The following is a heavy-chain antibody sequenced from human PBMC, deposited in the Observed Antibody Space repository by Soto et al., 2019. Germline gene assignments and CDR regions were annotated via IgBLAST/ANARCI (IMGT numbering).Heavy chain of an antibody. D-gene: IGHD3-16*01. CDR2: IFGSGAPT. Sequence: EVQLLESGGGLVQPGGALRLSCAASGFTLSHYAMSWVRQAPGKGLQWVSTIFGSGAPTHYADSVKGRFGISRDNSNNMLFLEMNSLKDEDTAVYYCTREASSWGFAFDLWGQGTRVAVS. V-gene: IGHV3-23*01. CDR3: TREASSWGFAFDL. CDR1: GFTLSHYA. J-gene: IGHJ3*01.